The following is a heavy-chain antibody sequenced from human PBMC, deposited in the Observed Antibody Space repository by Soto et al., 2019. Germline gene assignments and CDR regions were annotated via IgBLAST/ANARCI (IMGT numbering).Heavy chain of an antibody. CDR3: TTRPRLGSIRGSDHT. Sequence: WGPLRHPWTVLGGTCVDPWMSWIRQKPEKGLEWVCRIKRKTDCGTIDYAAPVKGRFIISRDDSKNTLSLQMNSLKTEDTGVYYCTTRPRLGSIRGSDHTWCLGTLVTVS. V-gene: IGHV3-15*01. D-gene: IGHD3-10*01. J-gene: IGHJ5*02. CDR2: IKRKTDCGTI. CDR1: GGTCVDPW.